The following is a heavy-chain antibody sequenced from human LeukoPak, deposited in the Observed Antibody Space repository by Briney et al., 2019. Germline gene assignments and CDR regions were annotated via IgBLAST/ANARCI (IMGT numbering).Heavy chain of an antibody. CDR2: IIPISGTT. CDR1: GGTFTSYA. Sequence: PVKVSCKTSGGTFTSYAITWVRQAPGQGLEWMGKIIPISGTTNYAQKFQGRVTFTADESTSTAYMELSGLRSEDTALYYCARKLRLGGNWLDPWGQGTLVTVSS. CDR3: ARKLRLGGNWLDP. J-gene: IGHJ5*02. V-gene: IGHV1-69*13. D-gene: IGHD1-26*01.